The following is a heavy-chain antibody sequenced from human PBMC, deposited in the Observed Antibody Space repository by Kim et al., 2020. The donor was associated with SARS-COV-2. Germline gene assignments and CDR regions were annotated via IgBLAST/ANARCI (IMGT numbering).Heavy chain of an antibody. J-gene: IGHJ4*02. D-gene: IGHD3-10*01. CDR1: GFTFSDYY. CDR3: ARVERGASWFGEFQVGRAHYFDY. V-gene: IGHV3-11*05. CDR2: ISSSSSYT. Sequence: GGSLRLSCAASGFTFSDYYMSWIRQAPGKGLEWVSYISSSSSYTNYADSVKGRFTISRDNAKNSLYLQMNSLRAEDTAVYYCARVERGASWFGEFQVGRAHYFDYWGQGTLVTVSS.